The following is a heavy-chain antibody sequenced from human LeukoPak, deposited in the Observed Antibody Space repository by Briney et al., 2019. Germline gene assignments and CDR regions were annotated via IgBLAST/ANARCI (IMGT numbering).Heavy chain of an antibody. CDR3: ALAPPEIRDYYPESSRH. CDR2: IKSDGST. V-gene: IGHV3-74*01. D-gene: IGHD3-3*01. Sequence: GGSLSLTCAASGFTFSSYWWHWVRQAPGKGLVWVSRIKSDGSTNYTDSVKGRFTISIDNAKNTLSLQMNSLTPEDTGVYYCALAPPEIRDYYPESSRHWGQGTLVTVSS. J-gene: IGHJ1*01. CDR1: GFTFSSYW.